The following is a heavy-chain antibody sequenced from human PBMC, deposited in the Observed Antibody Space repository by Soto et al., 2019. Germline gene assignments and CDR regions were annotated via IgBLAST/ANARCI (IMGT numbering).Heavy chain of an antibody. CDR3: AKSGPYGDYEDY. Sequence: QVQLVESGGGVVQPGRSLRLSCAASGFTFSSYGMHWVRQAPGKGLEWEAVISYDGSNKYYADSVKGRFTISRDNSKNTLYLQMNSLRAEDTAVYYCAKSGPYGDYEDYWGQGTLVTVSS. D-gene: IGHD4-17*01. V-gene: IGHV3-30*18. CDR1: GFTFSSYG. CDR2: ISYDGSNK. J-gene: IGHJ4*02.